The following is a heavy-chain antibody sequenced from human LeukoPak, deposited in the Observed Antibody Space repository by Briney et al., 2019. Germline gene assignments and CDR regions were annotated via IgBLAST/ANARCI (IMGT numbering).Heavy chain of an antibody. CDR1: GFTFSSYS. D-gene: IGHD1-1*01. Sequence: GGSLRLSCAASGFTFSSYSMNWVRQAPGKGLEWVSSISSSSSYIYYADSVKGRFTISRDNAKNSLYLQMNSLRAEDTAVYYCARDRRYKNVDQDLYYYYMGVWGKGTTVTVPS. CDR3: ARDRRYKNVDQDLYYYYMGV. J-gene: IGHJ6*03. CDR2: ISSSSSYI. V-gene: IGHV3-21*01.